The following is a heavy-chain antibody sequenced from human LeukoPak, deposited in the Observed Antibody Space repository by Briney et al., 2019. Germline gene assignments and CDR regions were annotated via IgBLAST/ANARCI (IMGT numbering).Heavy chain of an antibody. CDR1: GFTFSSYT. D-gene: IGHD3-22*01. CDR3: ARDHHRRLYDSQARDTFDI. J-gene: IGHJ3*02. V-gene: IGHV3-48*01. CDR2: ISSSSSTI. Sequence: GGSLRLSCAASGFTFSSYTMDWVRQAPGKGLEWVSYISSSSSTIYYADSVKGRFTISRDNAKNSLYLQMNSLRAEDTAVYYCARDHHRRLYDSQARDTFDIWGQGTMVTVSS.